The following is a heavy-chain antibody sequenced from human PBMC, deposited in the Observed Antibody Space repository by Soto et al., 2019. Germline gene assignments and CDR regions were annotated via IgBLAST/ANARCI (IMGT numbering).Heavy chain of an antibody. CDR3: ARVWSEPAAKRSTYYYYGMDV. CDR1: GYTFTSYY. D-gene: IGHD2-2*01. CDR2: INPSGGST. Sequence: ASVKVSCKASGYTFTSYYMHWVRQALGQGLEWMGIINPSGGSTSYAQKFQGRVTMTRDTSTSTVYMELSSLRSEDTAVYYCARVWSEPAAKRSTYYYYGMDVWGQGTTVTVSS. V-gene: IGHV1-46*01. J-gene: IGHJ6*02.